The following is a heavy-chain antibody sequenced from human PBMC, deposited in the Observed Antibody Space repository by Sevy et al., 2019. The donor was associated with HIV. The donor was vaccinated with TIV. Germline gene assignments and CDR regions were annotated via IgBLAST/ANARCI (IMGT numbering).Heavy chain of an antibody. CDR2: ISSSSTYI. J-gene: IGHJ6*02. CDR1: GFTIRTYN. Sequence: GGSLRLSCAASGFTIRTYNMNWVRQAPGKGLEWVSSISSSSTYIYYADSVKGRFTISRDNAKNSLYQQMSRLRAEDTAVYYCARDLVIPATTDYFYYGMDVWGQGTTVTVSS. D-gene: IGHD2-15*01. V-gene: IGHV3-21*01. CDR3: ARDLVIPATTDYFYYGMDV.